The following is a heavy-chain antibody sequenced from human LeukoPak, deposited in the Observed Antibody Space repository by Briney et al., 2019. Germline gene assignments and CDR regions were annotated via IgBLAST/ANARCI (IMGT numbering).Heavy chain of an antibody. CDR2: ISPSGGST. Sequence: GASVKVSCKASGYTFTSYYVHWVRQAPGEGLEWMGIISPSGGSTSYAQKFQGRVTMTRDMSTSTVYMELSSLRSEDTAAYHCARVAAEVVGLPGVIGFGWLRRDYYYMDVWGKGTTVTVSS. V-gene: IGHV1-46*01. CDR3: ARVAAEVVGLPGVIGFGWLRRDYYYMDV. CDR1: GYTFTSYY. D-gene: IGHD2-2*02. J-gene: IGHJ6*03.